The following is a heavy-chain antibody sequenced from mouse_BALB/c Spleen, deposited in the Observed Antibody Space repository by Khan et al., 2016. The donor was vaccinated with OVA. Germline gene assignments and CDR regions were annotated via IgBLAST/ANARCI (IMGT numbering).Heavy chain of an antibody. Sequence: EVQLQQSGAELVKPGASVKLSCTASGFNIKDTYMHWVKQRPEQGLEWIGRIDPANGNTKYDPKFQGKATIPADTSSNTAYLQLSSLTSEDTAVYYCARRDNYWYFDVWGAGTTVTVSS. CDR3: ARRDNYWYFDV. J-gene: IGHJ1*01. V-gene: IGHV14-3*02. CDR1: GFNIKDTY. CDR2: IDPANGNT.